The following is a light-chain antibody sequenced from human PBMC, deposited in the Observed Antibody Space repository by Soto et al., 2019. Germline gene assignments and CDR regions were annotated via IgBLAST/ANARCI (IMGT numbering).Light chain of an antibody. CDR2: GAS. CDR1: QSVSSNY. V-gene: IGKV3-20*01. CDR3: QKYGTTLWK. Sequence: ENVLTPSPGTLSSAPWSIIHISFLSSQSVSSNYLAWYQQKPGQAPRLLIYGASSRATGIPDRFSGSGSGTDFTLTIIRLEPEDFAVYYCQKYGTTLWKCGQGTTGDIK. J-gene: IGKJ1*01.